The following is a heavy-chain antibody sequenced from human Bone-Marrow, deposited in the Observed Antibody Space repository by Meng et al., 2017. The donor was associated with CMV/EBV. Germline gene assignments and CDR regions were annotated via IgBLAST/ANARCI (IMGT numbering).Heavy chain of an antibody. J-gene: IGHJ6*02. CDR2: IDDSGNT. CDR3: ARCIGAVRSGMDV. CDR1: GGSFSGYY. Sequence: SETLSLTCAVYGGSFSGYYWSWIRQSPGTGLQWIAEIDDSGNTNYNPSLNSRVTISIDPSKKQFSLRLNFVTAADTAVYYCARCIGAVRSGMDVWGQGATVTVSS. D-gene: IGHD5-12*01. V-gene: IGHV4-34*01.